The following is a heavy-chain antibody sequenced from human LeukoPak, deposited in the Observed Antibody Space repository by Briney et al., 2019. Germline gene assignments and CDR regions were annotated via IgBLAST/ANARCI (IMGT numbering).Heavy chain of an antibody. Sequence: SETLSLTCAVYGGSFSGYYWSWIRQPPGKGLEWIGYIYYSGSTNYNPSLKSRVTISVDTSKNQFSLKLSSVTAADTAVYYCARHGYQLLPFNWFDPWGQGTLVTVSS. V-gene: IGHV4-34*01. D-gene: IGHD2-2*01. CDR1: GGSFSGYY. CDR3: ARHGYQLLPFNWFDP. CDR2: IYYSGST. J-gene: IGHJ5*02.